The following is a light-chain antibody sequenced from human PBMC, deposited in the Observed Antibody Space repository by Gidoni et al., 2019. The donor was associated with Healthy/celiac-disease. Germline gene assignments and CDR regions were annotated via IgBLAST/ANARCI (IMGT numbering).Light chain of an antibody. CDR3: QQYGSSPIT. V-gene: IGKV3-20*01. J-gene: IGKJ5*01. CDR2: GAS. Sequence: EIVLTQSPGTLSLSPGERATLSCRARQSVSSSYLAWYQQKPGQAPRLLSYGASSRATGIPDRFSGSGSGKDFTLTISRLEPEDFAVYYCQQYGSSPITFGQGTRLEIK. CDR1: QSVSSSY.